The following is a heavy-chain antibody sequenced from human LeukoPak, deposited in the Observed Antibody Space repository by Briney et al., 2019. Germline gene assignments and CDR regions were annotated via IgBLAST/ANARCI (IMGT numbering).Heavy chain of an antibody. CDR3: ARHGDPGYRSSWYAFDI. Sequence: SETLSLTCTVSGVSINGHSWSWIRQPPGKGLEWLGYIYSSGSTTYNPSLESRLSMSVDTPKNLFSLRLTSVSAADTAVYHCARHGDPGYRSSWYAFDIWGQGTMVSVSS. D-gene: IGHD6-13*01. CDR1: GVSINGHS. J-gene: IGHJ3*02. CDR2: IYSSGST. V-gene: IGHV4-4*09.